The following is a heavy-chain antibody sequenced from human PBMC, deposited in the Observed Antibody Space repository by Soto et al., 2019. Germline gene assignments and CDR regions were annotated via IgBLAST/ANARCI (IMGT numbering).Heavy chain of an antibody. CDR2: INQDGSEK. CDR3: ARSLDY. Sequence: EVQLVESGGGLVQPGGSLRLSCAASGFTFTTYWMDWVRQAPGRGLEWLANINQDGSEKYYVDSVKGRFTVSRDNARNSVYLQMNSLRAEDTDVYYCARSLDYWGQGTLVTVSS. J-gene: IGHJ4*02. CDR1: GFTFTTYW. V-gene: IGHV3-7*03.